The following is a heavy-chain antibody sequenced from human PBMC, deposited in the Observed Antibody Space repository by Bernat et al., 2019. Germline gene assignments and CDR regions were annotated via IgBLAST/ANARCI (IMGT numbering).Heavy chain of an antibody. CDR2: ISSSSYT. Sequence: QVQLVESGGGLVKPGGSLRLSCAASGFTFSDHYMSWIRQAPGKGLEWVSYISSSSYTNYADSVKGRFTISRDNAKNSLYLQMNSLRAEDTTVYYCARGTSTSAPYMDVWGKGTTVTVSS. V-gene: IGHV3-11*05. CDR1: GFTFSDHY. CDR3: ARGTSTSAPYMDV. J-gene: IGHJ6*03.